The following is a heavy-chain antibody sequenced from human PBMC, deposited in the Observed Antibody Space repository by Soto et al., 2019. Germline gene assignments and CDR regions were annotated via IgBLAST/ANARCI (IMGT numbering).Heavy chain of an antibody. CDR3: ARGSTSYDAFDI. J-gene: IGHJ3*02. D-gene: IGHD2-2*01. CDR2: IYSGGST. Sequence: QVQLVESGGGVVQPGRSLRLSCAASGFTFSNYGMHWVRQAPGKGLEWVSVIYSGGSTYYADSVKGRFTISRDNSKNTLYLQMNSLRAEDTAVYYCARGSTSYDAFDIWGQGTMVTVSS. CDR1: GFTFSNYG. V-gene: IGHV3-NL1*01.